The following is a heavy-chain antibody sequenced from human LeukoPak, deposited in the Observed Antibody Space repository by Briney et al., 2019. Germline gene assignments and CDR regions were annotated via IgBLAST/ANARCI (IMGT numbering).Heavy chain of an antibody. CDR2: IYYSGST. CDR1: GGSISSSSYS. CDR3: ARPVRGYSYGLSHNWFDP. Sequence: SETLSLTCTVSGGSISSSSYSWGWIRQPPGKGLEWIGSIYYSGSTYYNPSLKSRVTISVDTSKNQFSLKLSSVTAADTAVYYCARPVRGYSYGLSHNWFDPWGQGTLVTVSS. D-gene: IGHD5-18*01. J-gene: IGHJ5*02. V-gene: IGHV4-39*01.